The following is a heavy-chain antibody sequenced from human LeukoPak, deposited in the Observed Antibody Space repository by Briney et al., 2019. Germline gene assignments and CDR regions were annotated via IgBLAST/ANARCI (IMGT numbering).Heavy chain of an antibody. Sequence: GGSLRLSCAASRFTFSTYWMHWVRQDPGKGLVWVSRINNDGSITNYADSVKRRFTISRDNAKSTLYLQMNSLRAEDSAVYYCARGLGGYNGYAFDYWGQGSLVTVSS. CDR1: RFTFSTYW. V-gene: IGHV3-74*01. J-gene: IGHJ4*02. CDR3: ARGLGGYNGYAFDY. CDR2: INNDGSIT. D-gene: IGHD5-12*01.